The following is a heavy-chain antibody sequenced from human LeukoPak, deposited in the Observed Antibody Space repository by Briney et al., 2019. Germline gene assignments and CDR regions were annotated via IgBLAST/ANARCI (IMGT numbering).Heavy chain of an antibody. V-gene: IGHV1-69*04. CDR3: AREKDSYGLESKWFDP. J-gene: IGHJ5*02. CDR1: GGTFSSYT. D-gene: IGHD5-18*01. Sequence: SVKVSCKASGGTFSSYTISWVRQAPGQGLEWMGRIIPILGIANYAQKFQGRVTITADKSTSTAYMELSSLRSEDTAVYYCAREKDSYGLESKWFDPWGQGTLVTVSS. CDR2: IIPILGIA.